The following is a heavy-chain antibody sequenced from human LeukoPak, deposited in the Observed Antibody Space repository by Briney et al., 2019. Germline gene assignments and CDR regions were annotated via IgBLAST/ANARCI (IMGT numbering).Heavy chain of an antibody. Sequence: ASVKVSCKASGYTFTSYGISWVRQAPGQGLEWMGWISAYNGNTNYAQKLQGRVTMTTDTSTSKAYMELRSLRSDDTAVYYCARVPPIGYSSGWYTVDYWGQGTLVTVSS. CDR1: GYTFTSYG. CDR3: ARVPPIGYSSGWYTVDY. J-gene: IGHJ4*02. D-gene: IGHD6-19*01. CDR2: ISAYNGNT. V-gene: IGHV1-18*01.